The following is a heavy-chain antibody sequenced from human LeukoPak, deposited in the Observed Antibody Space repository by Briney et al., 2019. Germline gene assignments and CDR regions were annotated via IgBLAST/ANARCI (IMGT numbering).Heavy chain of an antibody. Sequence: SETLSLTCAVSGYSISSGYYWGWIRQPPGKGLEWIGSIYHSGSTYYNPSLKSRVTISVDTPKNQFSLKLNSVTAADTAVYYCARTGLYGSGSSDYWGQGTLVTVSS. V-gene: IGHV4-38-2*01. D-gene: IGHD3-10*01. CDR1: GYSISSGYY. CDR3: ARTGLYGSGSSDY. CDR2: IYHSGST. J-gene: IGHJ4*02.